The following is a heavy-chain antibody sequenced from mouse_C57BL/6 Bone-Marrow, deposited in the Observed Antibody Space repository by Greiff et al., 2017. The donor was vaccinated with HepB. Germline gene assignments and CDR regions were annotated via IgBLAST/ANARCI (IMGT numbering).Heavy chain of an antibody. Sequence: VQLQQSGAELVRPGTSVKVSCKASGYAFTNYLIEWVKQRPGQGLEWIGVINPGSGGTNYNEKFKGKATLTADKSSSTAYMQLSSLTSEYSAVYFCARDGSWFAYWGQGTLVTVSA. J-gene: IGHJ3*01. V-gene: IGHV1-54*01. CDR1: GYAFTNYL. CDR2: INPGSGGT. D-gene: IGHD2-3*01. CDR3: ARDGSWFAY.